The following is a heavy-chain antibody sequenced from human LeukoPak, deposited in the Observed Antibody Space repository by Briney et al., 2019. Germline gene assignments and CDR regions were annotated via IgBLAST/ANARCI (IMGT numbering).Heavy chain of an antibody. Sequence: SETLSLTCTVSGGSISSYYWTWIRQPPGKGLEWIGYIYYSGNTNYNPSLKSRVTISLDTSRNQFSLKLSSVTVAGTAVYYCARRARATAGGDYFDYWGQGTLVTVSS. CDR2: IYYSGNT. D-gene: IGHD6-13*01. CDR1: GGSISSYY. CDR3: ARRARATAGGDYFDY. J-gene: IGHJ4*02. V-gene: IGHV4-59*08.